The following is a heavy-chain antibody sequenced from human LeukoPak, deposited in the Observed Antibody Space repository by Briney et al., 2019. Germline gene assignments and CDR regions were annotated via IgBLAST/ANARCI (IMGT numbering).Heavy chain of an antibody. V-gene: IGHV1-69*05. J-gene: IGHJ3*02. CDR1: GGTFSRYA. CDR3: ARQSDAFDI. CDR2: IIPIFGTA. Sequence: ASVKVSCKASGGTFSRYAISWVGQAPGQGLEWMGRIIPIFGTANYAQKFQGRVTITTDESTSTAYMELSSLRSEDTAVYYCARQSDAFDIWGQGTMVTVSS.